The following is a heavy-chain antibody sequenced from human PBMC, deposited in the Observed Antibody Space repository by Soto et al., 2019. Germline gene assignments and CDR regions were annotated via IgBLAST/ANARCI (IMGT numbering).Heavy chain of an antibody. Sequence: PGGSLRLSCAASGFTFSSYGMHWVRQAPGKGLEWVAVISSDGNHKFYGDSVKGRFTISRDNSKNTLYLEMNSLRAEDTAVYYCAREDYYDSSGSYGMDVWGQRTTVTVSS. V-gene: IGHV3-30*03. J-gene: IGHJ6*02. D-gene: IGHD3-22*01. CDR3: AREDYYDSSGSYGMDV. CDR1: GFTFSSYG. CDR2: ISSDGNHK.